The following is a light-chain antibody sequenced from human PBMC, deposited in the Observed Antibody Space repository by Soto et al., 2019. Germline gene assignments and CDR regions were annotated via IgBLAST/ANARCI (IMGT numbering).Light chain of an antibody. CDR1: SSDIGAYDY. V-gene: IGLV2-14*01. CDR3: LSFTTTSTHV. Sequence: SLLTQPAYLSGSPGQSITIACTGTSSDIGAYDYVSWFQQHPGKAPKLMISEVNNRPSGVSNRFSGSKSGNTAYLTISGLQVEDEAEYFCLSFTTTSTHVFGTGTKVTVL. J-gene: IGLJ1*01. CDR2: EVN.